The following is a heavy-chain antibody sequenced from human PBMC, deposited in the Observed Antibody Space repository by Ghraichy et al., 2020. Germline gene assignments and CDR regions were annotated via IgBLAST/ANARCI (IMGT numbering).Heavy chain of an antibody. V-gene: IGHV2-70*11. J-gene: IGHJ4*02. D-gene: IGHD2-15*01. CDR3: ARSGGSCYSFDY. Sequence: SAPTLVKPTQTLTLTCTFSGFSLSTSGMCVSWIRQPPGKALEWLARIDWDDDKYYSTSLKTRLTISKDTSKNQVVLTMTNMDPVDTATYYCARSGGSCYSFDYWGQGTLVTVSS. CDR2: IDWDDDK. CDR1: GFSLSTSGMC.